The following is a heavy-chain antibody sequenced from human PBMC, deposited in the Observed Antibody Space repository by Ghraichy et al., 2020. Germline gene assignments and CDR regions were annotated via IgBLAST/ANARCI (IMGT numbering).Heavy chain of an antibody. V-gene: IGHV4-39*01. CDR1: GGSISSSSYY. J-gene: IGHJ4*02. D-gene: IGHD3-22*01. Sequence: SQTLSLTCTVSGGSISSSSYYWGWIRQPPGKGLEWIGSIYYSGSTYYNPSLKSRVTISVDTSKNQFSLKLSSVTAADTAVYYCARLPHYYDSSGYRYWGQGTLVAVSS. CDR2: IYYSGST. CDR3: ARLPHYYDSSGYRY.